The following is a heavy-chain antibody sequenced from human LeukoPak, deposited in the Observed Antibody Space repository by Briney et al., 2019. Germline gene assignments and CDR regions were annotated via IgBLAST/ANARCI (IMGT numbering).Heavy chain of an antibody. D-gene: IGHD3-3*01. CDR3: ARGGYDFWSGYSVPRY. CDR2: INPNSGGT. CDR1: GYTFTGYY. Sequence: ASVKVSCKASGYTFTGYYMHWVRQAPGQGLGWMGWINPNSGGTNYAQKFQGRVTMTRDTSISTAYMELSRLRSDDTAVYYCARGGYDFWSGYSVPRYWGQGTLVTVSS. V-gene: IGHV1-2*02. J-gene: IGHJ4*02.